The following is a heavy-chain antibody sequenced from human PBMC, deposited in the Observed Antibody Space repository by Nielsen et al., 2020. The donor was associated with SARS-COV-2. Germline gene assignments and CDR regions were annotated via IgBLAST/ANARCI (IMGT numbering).Heavy chain of an antibody. Sequence: GGSLRLSCAASGFTFSSYSMNWVRQAPGKGLEWVSYISSSSSTTYYADSVKGRFTISRDNSKNTLYLQMNSLRAEDTAVYYCAKDNTDSGSYDYYYYGMDVWGQGTTVTVSS. J-gene: IGHJ6*02. CDR2: ISSSSSTT. V-gene: IGHV3-48*01. D-gene: IGHD1-26*01. CDR1: GFTFSSYS. CDR3: AKDNTDSGSYDYYYYGMDV.